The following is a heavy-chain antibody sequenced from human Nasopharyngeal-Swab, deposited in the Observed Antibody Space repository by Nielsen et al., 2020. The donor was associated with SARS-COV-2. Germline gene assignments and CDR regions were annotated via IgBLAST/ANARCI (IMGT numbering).Heavy chain of an antibody. J-gene: IGHJ4*02. V-gene: IGHV6-1*01. Sequence: SHTLSLTCAISGDRVPSNSAACHWIRQSASRGLEWLGRTYYRSTWINDYAIPVKSRIIISPDPSKNQFYLQLNSVTPEVSTVYYCARGAQRSDWVWSQGTLVTVSS. CDR2: TYYRSTWIN. CDR3: ARGAQRSDWV. D-gene: IGHD2-21*02. CDR1: GDRVPSNSAA.